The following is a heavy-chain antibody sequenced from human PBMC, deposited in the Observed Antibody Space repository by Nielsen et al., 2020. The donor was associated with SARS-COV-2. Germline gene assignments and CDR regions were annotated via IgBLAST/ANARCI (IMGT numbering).Heavy chain of an antibody. D-gene: IGHD6-19*01. CDR1: GGTFSSYA. V-gene: IGHV1-69*06. Sequence: SVKVSCKASGGTFSSYATSWVRQAPGQGLEWMGGIIPIFGTANYAQKFQGRVTITADKSTSTAYMELSSLRSEDTAVYYCASRGGGGGSGSYYGMDVWGQGTTVTVSS. CDR2: IIPIFGTA. CDR3: ASRGGGGGSGSYYGMDV. J-gene: IGHJ6*02.